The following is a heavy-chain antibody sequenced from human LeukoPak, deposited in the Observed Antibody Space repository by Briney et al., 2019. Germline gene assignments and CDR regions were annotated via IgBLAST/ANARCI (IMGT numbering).Heavy chain of an antibody. CDR1: GGSISSGDYY. D-gene: IGHD2-15*01. Sequence: SETLSLTCTVSGGSISSGDYYWSWIRQPPGKGLEWIGYIYYSGSTYYNPSLKSRVTISVDTSKNQFSLKLSPVTAADTAVYYCASIYCSGGSCYSPFDYWGQGTLVTVSS. CDR3: ASIYCSGGSCYSPFDY. V-gene: IGHV4-30-4*08. CDR2: IYYSGST. J-gene: IGHJ4*02.